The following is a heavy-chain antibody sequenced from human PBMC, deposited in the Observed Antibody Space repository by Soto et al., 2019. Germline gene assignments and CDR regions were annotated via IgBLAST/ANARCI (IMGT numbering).Heavy chain of an antibody. D-gene: IGHD2-15*01. V-gene: IGHV3-23*01. CDR3: AKDLMLVDPLGFDI. CDR1: GFSFSNYA. J-gene: IGHJ3*02. Sequence: PGGSLRLSCEVSGFSFSNYAMRWVRQAPGKGLEWVSSISYTGDVAYLADSVRGRFTISRDNSKNTLYLQLNSLRAEDTAVYYCAKDLMLVDPLGFDIWGQGTLVTVS. CDR2: ISYTGDVA.